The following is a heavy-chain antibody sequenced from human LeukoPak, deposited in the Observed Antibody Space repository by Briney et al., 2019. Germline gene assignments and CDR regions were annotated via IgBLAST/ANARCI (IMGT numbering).Heavy chain of an antibody. V-gene: IGHV3-30-3*01. CDR1: GFTFSSYA. CDR3: ARVVKGMLYYFDY. CDR2: ISYDGSNK. D-gene: IGHD2-21*01. J-gene: IGHJ4*02. Sequence: PGGSLRLSCAASGFTFSSYAMHWVRQAPGKGLEWVAVISYDGSNKYYADSVKGRFTISRDNSKNTLYLQMNSLRAEDTAVYYCARVVKGMLYYFDYWGQGTLVTVSP.